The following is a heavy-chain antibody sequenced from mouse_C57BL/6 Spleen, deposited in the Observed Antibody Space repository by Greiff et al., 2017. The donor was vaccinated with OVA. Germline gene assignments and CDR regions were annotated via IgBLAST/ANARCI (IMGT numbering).Heavy chain of an antibody. Sequence: EVQLVESGPGLVKPSQSLSLTCSVTGYSITSGYYWNWIRQFPGNKLEWMGYISYDGSNNYNPSLKNRISITRDTSKNPFFLKLNSVTTEETATDYWARENYGSSFFADWGKGTLVTVSA. V-gene: IGHV3-6*01. CDR1: GYSITSGYY. D-gene: IGHD1-1*01. CDR3: ARENYGSSFFAD. J-gene: IGHJ3*01. CDR2: ISYDGSN.